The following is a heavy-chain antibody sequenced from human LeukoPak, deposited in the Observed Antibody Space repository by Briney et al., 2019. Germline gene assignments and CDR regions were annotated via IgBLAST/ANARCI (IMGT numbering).Heavy chain of an antibody. CDR2: ISGGGSYI. CDR3: ARVPIAISDFFDY. D-gene: IGHD6-13*01. Sequence: GGSLRLSCAASGFTFSNYDMSWVRQAPGKGLEWVSSISGGGSYIYYADSVKGRFTISRDNAKNSVSLQMNSLRAEDTAVYYCARVPIAISDFFDYWGQGALVAVSS. V-gene: IGHV3-21*01. J-gene: IGHJ4*02. CDR1: GFTFSNYD.